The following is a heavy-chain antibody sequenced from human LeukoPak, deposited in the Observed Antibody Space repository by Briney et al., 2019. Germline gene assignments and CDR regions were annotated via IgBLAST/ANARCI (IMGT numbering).Heavy chain of an antibody. J-gene: IGHJ6*02. Sequence: GGSLRLSCAASGFTFSSYEMKWVRQAPGKGLEWVSYISSSGSTMYYADSVKGRFTISRDNAKNSLYLQMNSLRAEDTAVYYCARVKLAYCSGGSCYKGLMDVWGQGTTVTVS. D-gene: IGHD2-15*01. CDR1: GFTFSSYE. V-gene: IGHV3-48*03. CDR2: ISSSGSTM. CDR3: ARVKLAYCSGGSCYKGLMDV.